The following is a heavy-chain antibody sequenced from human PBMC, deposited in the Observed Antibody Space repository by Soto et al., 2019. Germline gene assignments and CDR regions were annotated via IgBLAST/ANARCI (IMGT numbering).Heavy chain of an antibody. Sequence: QVQLQESGPGLVKPSETLSLTCTVSGGSISSYYSSWIRQPPGKGLEWIGYIYYSGSTNYNPSLKSRVTISVDTSKNQFSLKLSSVTAADTAVYYCARATAMVSFDWGQGTLVTVSS. V-gene: IGHV4-59*01. CDR3: ARATAMVSFD. CDR2: IYYSGST. D-gene: IGHD5-18*01. CDR1: GGSISSYY. J-gene: IGHJ4*02.